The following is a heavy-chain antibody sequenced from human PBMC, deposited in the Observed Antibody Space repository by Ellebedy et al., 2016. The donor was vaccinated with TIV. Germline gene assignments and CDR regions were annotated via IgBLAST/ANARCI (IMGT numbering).Heavy chain of an antibody. V-gene: IGHV4-39*01. J-gene: IGHJ3*02. CDR2: INHSGST. CDR1: GGSISSGGYY. CDR3: ATLLVLLWFGESQSDAFDI. Sequence: SETLSLTCTVSGGSISSGGYYWSWIRQPPGKGLEWIGEINHSGSTNYNPSLKSRVTISVDTSKNQFSLKLSSVTAADTAVYYCATLLVLLWFGESQSDAFDIWGQGTMVTVSS. D-gene: IGHD3-10*01.